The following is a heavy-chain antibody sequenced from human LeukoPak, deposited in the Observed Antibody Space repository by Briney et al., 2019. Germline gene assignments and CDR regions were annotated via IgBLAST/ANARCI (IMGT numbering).Heavy chain of an antibody. V-gene: IGHV1-69*13. CDR1: GGTFSIYA. Sequence: VKVSCKASGGTFSIYAISWVRQAPGQGLEWMGGIIPIFGTANYAQKFQGRVTITADESTSTAYMVLSSLRSEDTAVYYCARSIHHYYDSSGYLAGDWGQGTLVTVSS. J-gene: IGHJ4*02. D-gene: IGHD3-22*01. CDR3: ARSIHHYYDSSGYLAGD. CDR2: IIPIFGTA.